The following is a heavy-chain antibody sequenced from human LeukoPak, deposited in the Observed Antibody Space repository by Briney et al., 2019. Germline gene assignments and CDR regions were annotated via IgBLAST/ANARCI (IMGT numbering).Heavy chain of an antibody. CDR2: IIPILGIA. CDR1: GGTFSSYA. Sequence: ASVKVSCKASGGTFSSYAISWVRQAPGQGLEWMGRIIPILGIANYAQKFQGRVTITADKSTSTAYMELSSLRSEDTAVYYCARYLVDRQLGISWFDPWGQGTLVTVSS. D-gene: IGHD6-13*01. CDR3: ARYLVDRQLGISWFDP. V-gene: IGHV1-69*04. J-gene: IGHJ5*02.